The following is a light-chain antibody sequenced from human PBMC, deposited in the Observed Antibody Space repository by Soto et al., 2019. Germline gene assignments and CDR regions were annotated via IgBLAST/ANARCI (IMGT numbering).Light chain of an antibody. V-gene: IGKV1-27*01. CDR2: AAS. CDR3: QKYNSAPQIT. J-gene: IGKJ4*01. CDR1: QGISNY. Sequence: DSQMTQAPSSLSASVGDRVTITCRASQGISNYLAWYQQKPGKVPKLLIYAASTLQSGVPSRFSGSGSGTDFTLTISSLQPEDVATYYCQKYNSAPQITFGGGTKVDIK.